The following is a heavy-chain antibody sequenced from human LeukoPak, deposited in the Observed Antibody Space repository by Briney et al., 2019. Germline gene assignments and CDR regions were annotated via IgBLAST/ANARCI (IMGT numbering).Heavy chain of an antibody. J-gene: IGHJ4*02. V-gene: IGHV4-34*01. CDR3: ARGKGGY. CDR1: GGSFSGYY. D-gene: IGHD2-15*01. Sequence: SETLSLTCAVYGGSFSGYYWSWIRQPPGKGLEWIGEINHSGSTNYNPSLKSRVTISVDTSKNQFSLKLSSVTAADTAVYYCARGKGGYWGQGTLVTVSS. CDR2: INHSGST.